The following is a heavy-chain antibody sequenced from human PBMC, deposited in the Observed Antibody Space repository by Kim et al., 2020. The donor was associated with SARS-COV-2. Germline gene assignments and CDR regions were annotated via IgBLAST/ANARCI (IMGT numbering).Heavy chain of an antibody. CDR2: ISAYNGNT. J-gene: IGHJ4*02. D-gene: IGHD3-22*01. CDR3: ARDARYYYDSSGHEGY. V-gene: IGHV1-18*01. Sequence: ASVKVTCKASGYTFTSYGISWVRQAPGQGLEWMGWISAYNGNTNYAQKLQGRVTMTTDTSTSTAYMELRSLRSDDTAVYYCARDARYYYDSSGHEGYWGQGTLVTVSS. CDR1: GYTFTSYG.